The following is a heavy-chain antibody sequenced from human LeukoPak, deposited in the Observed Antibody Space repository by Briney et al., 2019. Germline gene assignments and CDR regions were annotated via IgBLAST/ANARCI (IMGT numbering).Heavy chain of an antibody. CDR2: ISYDGSNK. CDR3: AREDDSSGYHTLPDAFDI. J-gene: IGHJ3*02. D-gene: IGHD3-22*01. V-gene: IGHV3-30-3*01. CDR1: GFTFSSYA. Sequence: GASLRLSCAASGFTFSSYAMHWVRQAPGKGLEWVAVISYDGSNKYYADSVKGRFTISRDNSKNTLYLQMNSLRAEDTAVYYCAREDDSSGYHTLPDAFDIWGQGTMVTVSS.